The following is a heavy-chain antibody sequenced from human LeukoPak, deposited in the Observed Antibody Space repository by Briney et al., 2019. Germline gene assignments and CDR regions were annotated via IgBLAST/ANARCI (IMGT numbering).Heavy chain of an antibody. CDR2: MSYDGSNK. CDR3: ARSRGYSSGPYDY. Sequence: PGRSLRLSCAASGFTFSSYGMHWVRQAPGKGLGWVAVMSYDGSNKYYAVSVKGRFTISRDNSKNTLYLQMNSLRAEDTAVYYCARSRGYSSGPYDYWGQGTLVTVSS. D-gene: IGHD6-19*01. V-gene: IGHV3-30*03. CDR1: GFTFSSYG. J-gene: IGHJ4*02.